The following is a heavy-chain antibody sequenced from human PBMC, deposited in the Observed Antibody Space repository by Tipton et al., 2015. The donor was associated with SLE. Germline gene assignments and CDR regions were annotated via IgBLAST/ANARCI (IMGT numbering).Heavy chain of an antibody. D-gene: IGHD2-21*01. CDR3: ATTYCAGDCPTGASWVRYYYQMDV. CDR1: GGAIRSTSFY. J-gene: IGHJ6*04. V-gene: IGHV4-39*07. Sequence: QLVQSGPEVKPSETLSLTCTVSGGAIRSTSFYWGWIRQPPGKGLEWIGSIYYSGNTYYNPSLKSRVTISVDTSKNQFSLKLSAVTAADTAVYYCATTYCAGDCPTGASWVRYYYQMDVWGEGTSVTVSS. CDR2: IYYSGNT.